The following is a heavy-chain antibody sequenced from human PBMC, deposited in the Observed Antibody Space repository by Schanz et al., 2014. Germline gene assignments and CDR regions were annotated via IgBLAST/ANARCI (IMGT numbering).Heavy chain of an antibody. CDR3: AAIDSYYNYGMDV. CDR1: GFTFSSYA. Sequence: VQLVESGGGVVQPGGSLRLSCAASGFTFSSYAMSWVRQAPGKGLEWVSSISSGGSSVYYVESVKGRFTISRDNSKNTLYLQMNRLRANDTAVYYCAAIDSYYNYGMDVWGQGTTVTVSS. J-gene: IGHJ6*02. V-gene: IGHV3-23*04. CDR2: ISSGGSSV. D-gene: IGHD3-22*01.